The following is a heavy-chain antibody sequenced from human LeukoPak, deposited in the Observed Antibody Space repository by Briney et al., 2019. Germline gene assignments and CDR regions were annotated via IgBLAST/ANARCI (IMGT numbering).Heavy chain of an antibody. Sequence: PSETLSLTCAVYGASVSGYYWSWIRQPPGKGLEWIGEINHSGSTNYNPSLKSRVTISVATSKNQFSLKLSSVTAADTAVYYCARALRLGEFPPDYYYGMDVWGKGTTVTVSS. D-gene: IGHD3-16*01. V-gene: IGHV4-34*01. CDR2: INHSGST. CDR1: GASVSGYY. J-gene: IGHJ6*04. CDR3: ARALRLGEFPPDYYYGMDV.